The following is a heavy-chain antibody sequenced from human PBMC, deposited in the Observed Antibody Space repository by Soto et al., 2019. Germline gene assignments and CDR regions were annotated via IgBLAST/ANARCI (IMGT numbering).Heavy chain of an antibody. CDR1: GYTFTSYG. CDR3: ARGFRYNWNYRTIYYMDV. J-gene: IGHJ6*03. D-gene: IGHD1-7*01. CDR2: ISAYNGNT. Sequence: GASVKVSCKASGYTFTSYGISWVRQAPGQGLEWMGWISAYNGNTKYAQKFQGRVTMTRDTSASTAHMELSSLRSEDTAVYYCARGFRYNWNYRTIYYMDVWGKGTTVTVSS. V-gene: IGHV1-18*01.